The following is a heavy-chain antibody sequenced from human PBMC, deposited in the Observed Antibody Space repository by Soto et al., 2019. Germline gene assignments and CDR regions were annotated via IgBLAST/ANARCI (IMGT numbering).Heavy chain of an antibody. CDR2: MNPNSGNT. CDR3: ARGPPGYGDNFDY. D-gene: IGHD4-17*01. J-gene: IGHJ4*02. V-gene: IGHV1-8*01. Sequence: ASVKVSCKASGYTFTSYDINWVQQATGQRLEWMGWMNPNSGNTGYAQKFQGRVTMTRNTSISTAYMELSSLRSEDTAVYYCARGPPGYGDNFDYWGQGTLVTVSS. CDR1: GYTFTSYD.